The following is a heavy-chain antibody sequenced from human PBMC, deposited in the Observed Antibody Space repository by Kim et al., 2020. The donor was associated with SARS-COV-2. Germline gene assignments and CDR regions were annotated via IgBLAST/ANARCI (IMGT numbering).Heavy chain of an antibody. Sequence: GGSLRLSCAASGFTFSSYAMHWVRQAPGKGLEWVAVISYDGSNKYYADSVKGRFTISRDNSKNTLYLQMNSLRAEDTAVYYCARDEGYYYFDYWGQGTLVTVSS. J-gene: IGHJ4*02. CDR1: GFTFSSYA. V-gene: IGHV3-30*04. D-gene: IGHD1-26*01. CDR2: ISYDGSNK. CDR3: ARDEGYYYFDY.